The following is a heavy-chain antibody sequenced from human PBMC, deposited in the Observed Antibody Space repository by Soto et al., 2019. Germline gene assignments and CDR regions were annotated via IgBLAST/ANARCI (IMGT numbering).Heavy chain of an antibody. CDR1: GGSIISGDYY. J-gene: IGHJ5*02. D-gene: IGHD3-3*01. Sequence: PSETLSLTCTVSGGSIISGDYYFICIRQPPWKGLELIGYIYYSGSTYYNPSLKSRVTISVDTSKNQFSLKLSSVTAADTAVYYCARDGKYYDFWSGYYGNWFDPWGQGTLVTVS. CDR3: ARDGKYYDFWSGYYGNWFDP. V-gene: IGHV4-30-4*01. CDR2: IYYSGST.